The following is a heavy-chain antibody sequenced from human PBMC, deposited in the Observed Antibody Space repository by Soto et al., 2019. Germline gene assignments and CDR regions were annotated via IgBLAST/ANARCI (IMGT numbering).Heavy chain of an antibody. Sequence: GGSLRLSCAASGFTFSSFAMHWARQAPGKGLEWVAFISYDGRKNSYADSVKGRFTVSRDNSKNTVYLQMNSLRAEDTAVYYCARGCSSSDCYSNYYYYYGMDVWGHGTTVTVSS. CDR1: GFTFSSFA. D-gene: IGHD2-2*02. V-gene: IGHV3-30*04. CDR3: ARGCSSSDCYSNYYYYYGMDV. J-gene: IGHJ6*02. CDR2: ISYDGRKN.